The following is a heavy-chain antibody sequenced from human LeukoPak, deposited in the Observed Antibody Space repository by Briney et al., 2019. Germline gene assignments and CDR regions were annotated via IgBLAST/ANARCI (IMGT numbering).Heavy chain of an antibody. J-gene: IGHJ4*02. V-gene: IGHV3-7*01. D-gene: IGHD2-2*01. CDR3: ARDHAYRTDY. Sequence: GGSLRVSCAASGFSFNNDWMRWVRQAPGKGLEWVANINQDESKKYYVDSVKGRFTISRDNAKNSLYLQMSSLRAEDTAVYYCARDHAYRTDYWGQGTLVTVSS. CDR1: GFSFNNDW. CDR2: INQDESKK.